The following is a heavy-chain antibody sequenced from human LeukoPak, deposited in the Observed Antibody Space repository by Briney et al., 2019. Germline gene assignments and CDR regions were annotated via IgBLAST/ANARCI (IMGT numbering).Heavy chain of an antibody. CDR1: GFTVSSNY. Sequence: PGGSLRLSCAASGFTVSSNYMSWVRQAPGKGLEWVSAISGSGGSTYYADSVKGRFTISRDNAKNSLYLQMNSLRAEDTAVYYCARDRDYGVSAFDIWGQGTMVTVSS. J-gene: IGHJ3*02. CDR3: ARDRDYGVSAFDI. V-gene: IGHV3-11*04. D-gene: IGHD4-17*01. CDR2: ISGSGGST.